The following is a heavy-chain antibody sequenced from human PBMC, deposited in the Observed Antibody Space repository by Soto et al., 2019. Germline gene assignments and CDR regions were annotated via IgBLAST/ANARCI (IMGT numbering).Heavy chain of an antibody. J-gene: IGHJ3*01. Sequence: GGSLRLSCSVFGFTFSNYAMHWVRQAPGKGLEYVSSISSNGGRTYYADSVKGRFTISRDNSKSTLYLQMSSLRPEDTAVYYCARLYYDYVWGQGTTVT. CDR1: GFTFSNYA. V-gene: IGHV3-64D*06. CDR3: ARLYYDYV. CDR2: ISSNGGRT. D-gene: IGHD3-3*01.